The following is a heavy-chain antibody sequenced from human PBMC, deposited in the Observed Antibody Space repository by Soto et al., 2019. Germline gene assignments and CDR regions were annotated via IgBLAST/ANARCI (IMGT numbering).Heavy chain of an antibody. Sequence: GGSLRLSCAAGGVTFSSYWMHWVRQAPGKGLVWVSRINSDGSSTYYAAPVKGRFTISRDDSKNTLYLQMNSLKTEDTAVYYCTTEYSSGWYDSWGQGTLVTVSS. D-gene: IGHD6-19*01. CDR2: INSDGSST. V-gene: IGHV3-74*01. J-gene: IGHJ4*02. CDR3: TTEYSSGWYDS. CDR1: GVTFSSYW.